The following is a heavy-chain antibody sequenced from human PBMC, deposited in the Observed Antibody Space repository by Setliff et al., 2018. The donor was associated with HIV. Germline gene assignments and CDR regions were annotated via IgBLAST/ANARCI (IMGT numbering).Heavy chain of an antibody. V-gene: IGHV1-3*04. CDR3: ARDRTPKRGYTYREPDFDS. CDR1: GYTFTRHT. CDR2: INTANGNT. D-gene: IGHD3-22*01. Sequence: ASVKVSCKASGYTFTRHTIHWVRQAHGQGLEWMGWINTANGNTKYSQKFQDRVTITRDTSASTGYMEVNSLRPEDTAVYYCARDRTPKRGYTYREPDFDSWGQGTLVTVSS. J-gene: IGHJ4*02.